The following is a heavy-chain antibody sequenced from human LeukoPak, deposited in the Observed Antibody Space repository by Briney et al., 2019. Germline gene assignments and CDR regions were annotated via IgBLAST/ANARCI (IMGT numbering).Heavy chain of an antibody. J-gene: IGHJ4*02. V-gene: IGHV3-30*02. D-gene: IGHD2-21*01. CDR3: AKALVTTCRGAYCYPFDY. CDR1: GFTFSSYG. Sequence: GGSLRLSCAASGFTFSSYGMHWVRQAPGKGLEWVAFIRYDGSNKYYADSVKGRFTISRDSSKNTLFLQMNRLRPEDAAVYYCAKALVTTCRGAYCYPFDYWGQGTLVTVSS. CDR2: IRYDGSNK.